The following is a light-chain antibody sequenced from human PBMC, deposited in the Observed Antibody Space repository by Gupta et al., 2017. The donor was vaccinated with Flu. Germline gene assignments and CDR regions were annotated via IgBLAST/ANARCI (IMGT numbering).Light chain of an antibody. Sequence: SHALPQPPPGSVAPVQPARTTCGGNNIGSKSVHWYQQRPGQAPALVVYDESDRPSGIPERVSGSNSGNTATLTISRVEAGDEADYFCQVWDANSDQWVFGGGTKVNVL. CDR3: QVWDANSDQWV. V-gene: IGLV3-21*02. J-gene: IGLJ3*02. CDR1: NIGSKS. CDR2: DES.